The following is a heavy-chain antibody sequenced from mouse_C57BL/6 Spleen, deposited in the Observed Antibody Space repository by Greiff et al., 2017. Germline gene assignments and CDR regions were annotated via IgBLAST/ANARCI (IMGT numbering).Heavy chain of an antibody. J-gene: IGHJ3*01. CDR3: ARGGSSPWFAY. Sequence: QVQLQQSGPELVKPGASVKLSCKASGYTFTSYDINWVKQRPGQGLEWIGWIYSRDGSTKYNEKFKGKATLTVDTSSSTAYMELHSLTSEDSAVYFCARGGSSPWFAYWGQGTLVTVSA. CDR1: GYTFTSYD. V-gene: IGHV1-85*01. D-gene: IGHD1-1*01. CDR2: IYSRDGST.